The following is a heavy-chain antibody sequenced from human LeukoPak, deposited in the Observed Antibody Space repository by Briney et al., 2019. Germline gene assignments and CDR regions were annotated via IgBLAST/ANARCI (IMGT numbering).Heavy chain of an antibody. CDR1: GGSFSGYY. CDR2: INHSGST. CDR3: ARGAAAAGPEFGY. J-gene: IGHJ4*02. D-gene: IGHD6-13*01. Sequence: SETLSLTCAVYGGSFSGYYWSWIRQPPGKGLEWIGEINHSGSTNYNPSLKSRVTISVDTSKNQFSLKLSSVTAADTAVYYCARGAAAAGPEFGYWGQGTLVTVSS. V-gene: IGHV4-34*01.